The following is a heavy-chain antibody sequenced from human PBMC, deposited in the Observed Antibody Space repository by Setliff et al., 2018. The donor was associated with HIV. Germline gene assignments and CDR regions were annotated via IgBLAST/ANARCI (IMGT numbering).Heavy chain of an antibody. V-gene: IGHV1-24*01. D-gene: IGHD3-9*01. Sequence: ASVKVSCKVSGYTLTELSMHWVRQAPGKGLEWMGGFDPEDGETIYAQKFQGRVTMTEDTSTDTAYMDLSSLRSEDTAVYYCARTILGGNLLDYWGQGTLVTVSS. CDR1: GYTLTELS. CDR3: ARTILGGNLLDY. J-gene: IGHJ4*02. CDR2: FDPEDGET.